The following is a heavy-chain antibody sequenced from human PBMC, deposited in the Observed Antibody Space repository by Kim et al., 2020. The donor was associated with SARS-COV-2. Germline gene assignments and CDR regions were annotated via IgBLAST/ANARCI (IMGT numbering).Heavy chain of an antibody. V-gene: IGHV4-59*08. J-gene: IGHJ4*02. D-gene: IGHD1-26*01. CDR3: ARHDPWELLGSFDY. CDR2: IYYSGST. Sequence: SETLSLTCTVSGGSISSYYWSWIRQPPGKGLEWIGYIYYSGSTNYNPSLKSRVTISVDTSKNQFSLKLSSVTAADTAVYYCARHDPWELLGSFDYWGQGTLVTVSS. CDR1: GGSISSYY.